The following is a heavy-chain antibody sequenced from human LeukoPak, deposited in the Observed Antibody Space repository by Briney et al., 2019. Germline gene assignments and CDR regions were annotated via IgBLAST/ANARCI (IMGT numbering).Heavy chain of an antibody. V-gene: IGHV1-18*01. CDR1: GYTFTSYG. Sequence: ASVKVSCKASGYTFTSYGISWVRQAPGQGLEWMGWIGAYNGNTNYAQKLQGRVTMTTDTSTSTAYMELRSLRSDDTAVYYCAREGGYYDSSGLFDYWGQGTLVTVSS. D-gene: IGHD3-22*01. J-gene: IGHJ4*02. CDR3: AREGGYYDSSGLFDY. CDR2: IGAYNGNT.